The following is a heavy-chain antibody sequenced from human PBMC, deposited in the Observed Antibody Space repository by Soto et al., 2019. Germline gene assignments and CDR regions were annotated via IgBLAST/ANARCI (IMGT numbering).Heavy chain of an antibody. CDR2: ISRSGNST. CDR3: AKDAKSLDWLPTSYYFDS. V-gene: IGHV3-23*01. CDR1: GLSFSSYA. J-gene: IGHJ4*02. Sequence: VQVLESGGGLAQPGRSLRLSCAVSGLSFSSYAMTWVRQSPGKGLEWVSSISRSGNSTYSADSVRGRFTISRDNSNNTRYLQMNSLRAEDTAVYYCAKDAKSLDWLPTSYYFDSWGQGTLVTVSS. D-gene: IGHD3-9*01.